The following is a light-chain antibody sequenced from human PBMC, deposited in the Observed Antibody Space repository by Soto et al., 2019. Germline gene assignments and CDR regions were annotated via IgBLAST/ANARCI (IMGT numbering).Light chain of an antibody. J-gene: IGKJ5*01. CDR3: QQANSFPVT. V-gene: IGKV1-12*01. CDR1: QGISSW. Sequence: DIQMTQSPSSVSASVGDRVTITCRASQGISSWLARYQQKPGKAPKILIYAASSLQSVVPSRFSGSGSGTDFTLTISSLQPEDFATYYCQQANSFPVTFGQGTRLEIK. CDR2: AAS.